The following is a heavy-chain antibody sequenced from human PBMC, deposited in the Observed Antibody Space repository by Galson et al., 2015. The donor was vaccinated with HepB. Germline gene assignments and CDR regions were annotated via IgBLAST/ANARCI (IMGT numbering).Heavy chain of an antibody. CDR3: ARDYDSVWGTTRASDI. J-gene: IGHJ3*02. CDR1: GYTFSSYG. D-gene: IGHD3-16*01. V-gene: IGHV1-18*04. CDR2: ISVSNGNT. Sequence: SCKAFGYTFSSYGISWVRQAPGQGLEWMGWISVSNGNTNYAQKFQGRATMTRDTSTSTVYMELRSLRSDDTAVYYCARDYDSVWGTTRASDIWGQGTLVAVSS.